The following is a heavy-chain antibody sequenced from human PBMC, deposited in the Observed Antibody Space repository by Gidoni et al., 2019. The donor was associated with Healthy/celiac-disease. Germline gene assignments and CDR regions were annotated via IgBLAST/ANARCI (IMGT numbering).Heavy chain of an antibody. CDR1: GFTFSSYG. Sequence: QVQLLESGGGVVQPGRSLRLSCAASGFTFSSYGMHWVRQAPGKGLEWVAVITYDGSNKYYADSVKGRFTISRDNSKNTLYLQMNSLRAEDTAVYYCAKDQLGYCSGGSCYYGAFDIWGQGTMVTVSS. CDR2: ITYDGSNK. CDR3: AKDQLGYCSGGSCYYGAFDI. D-gene: IGHD2-15*01. J-gene: IGHJ3*02. V-gene: IGHV3-30*18.